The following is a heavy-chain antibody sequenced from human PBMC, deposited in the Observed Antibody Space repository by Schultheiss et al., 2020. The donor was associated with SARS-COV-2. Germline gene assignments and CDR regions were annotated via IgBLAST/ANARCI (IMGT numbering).Heavy chain of an antibody. D-gene: IGHD6-19*01. CDR1: GGSISSYY. Sequence: SETLSLTCTVSGGSISSYYWSWIRQPPGKGLEWIGYIYYSGSTNYNPSLKSRVTISVDTSKNQFSLQLSSVTAADTAVYYCARKSGYSSGWYDYWGQGTLVTVSS. CDR3: ARKSGYSSGWYDY. CDR2: IYYSGST. J-gene: IGHJ4*02. V-gene: IGHV4-59*12.